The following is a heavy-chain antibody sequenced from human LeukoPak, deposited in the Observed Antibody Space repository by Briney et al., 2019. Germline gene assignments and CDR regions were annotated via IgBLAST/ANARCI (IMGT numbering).Heavy chain of an antibody. V-gene: IGHV4-34*01. Sequence: SETLSLTCAVYGGSFSGYYWTWIRQPPGKGLEWIGEINHSGSASYNPSLKSRVTISLDTSKNQFSLKLSSVTAADTAVYYCARGQGTVTTHWGQGTLVTVSS. CDR2: INHSGSA. CDR3: ARGQGTVTTH. D-gene: IGHD4-17*01. J-gene: IGHJ4*02. CDR1: GGSFSGYY.